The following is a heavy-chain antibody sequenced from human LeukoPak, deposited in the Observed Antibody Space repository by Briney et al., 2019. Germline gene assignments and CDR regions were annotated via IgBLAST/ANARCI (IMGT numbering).Heavy chain of an antibody. CDR1: GFVVNYNY. Sequence: GGSLRLSCAASGFVVNYNYMSWVRQAPGKGLEWVSVIYSGGSTYYADSVKGRFTISRDNSKNTVYLQMNSLRVEGTAVYYCARVKVGITYWFDPWGQGTLVTVSS. D-gene: IGHD1-26*01. V-gene: IGHV3-66*01. CDR2: IYSGGST. CDR3: ARVKVGITYWFDP. J-gene: IGHJ5*02.